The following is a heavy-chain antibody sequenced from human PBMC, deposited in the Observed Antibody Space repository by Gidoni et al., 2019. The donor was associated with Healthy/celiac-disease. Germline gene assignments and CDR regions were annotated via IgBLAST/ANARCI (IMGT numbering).Heavy chain of an antibody. D-gene: IGHD6-13*01. J-gene: IGHJ5*02. V-gene: IGHV1-2*02. CDR1: GYTFTGYY. Sequence: QVQLVQSGAEVKKPGASVKVSCQASGYTFTGYYMHWVRQAPGQGLEWMGWINPNSGGTNYAQKFQGRVTMTRDTSISTAYMELSRLRSDDTAVYYCARALVAAASSRGGWFDPWGQGTLVTVSS. CDR2: INPNSGGT. CDR3: ARALVAAASSRGGWFDP.